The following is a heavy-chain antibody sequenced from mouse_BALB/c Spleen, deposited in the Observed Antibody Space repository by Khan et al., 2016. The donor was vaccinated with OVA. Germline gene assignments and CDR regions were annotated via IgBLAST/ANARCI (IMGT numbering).Heavy chain of an antibody. CDR3: TRGGYGSLAY. J-gene: IGHJ3*01. CDR1: GYTFTSYW. V-gene: IGHV1S81*02. D-gene: IGHD2-10*02. CDR2: INPSDGRS. Sequence: VQLKQSGAELVKPGASVKLSCQASGYTFTSYWMHWVKQRPGQGLDWIGYINPSDGRSHYNEKFKNKATLTVDKSSSTASMQLSSLTSEDSAVYCCTRGGYGSLAYWGQGTLVTVSA.